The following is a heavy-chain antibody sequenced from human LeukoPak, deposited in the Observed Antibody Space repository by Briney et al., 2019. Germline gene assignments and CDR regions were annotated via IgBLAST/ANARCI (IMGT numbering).Heavy chain of an antibody. Sequence: GGSLRLSCAASGFTFSSYSMNWVRQAPGKGLEWVSSISSSSSYIYYADSVKGRFTISRDNSKNTLYLQMKSLRAEDTAVYYCAKADYDILIGYYPSFDQWGQGTQVTVSS. CDR3: AKADYDILIGYYPSFDQ. D-gene: IGHD3-9*01. CDR1: GFTFSSYS. CDR2: ISSSSSYI. V-gene: IGHV3-21*04. J-gene: IGHJ4*02.